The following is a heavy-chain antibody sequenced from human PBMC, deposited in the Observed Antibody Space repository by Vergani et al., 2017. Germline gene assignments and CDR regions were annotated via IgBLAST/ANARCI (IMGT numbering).Heavy chain of an antibody. CDR3: ARVGGYGGEDTFDI. D-gene: IGHD5-18*01. Sequence: QVQLQESGPGLVKPSQPLSLTCSVSGGSITNSDYYWSWIRQPPGKGLEWIAYIYYSGITYYNPSLKSRVNISMDTSRNLFSLRLTSVTAADTAFYYCARVGGYGGEDTFDIWGQGTLVTVSS. CDR1: GGSITNSDYY. J-gene: IGHJ3*02. V-gene: IGHV4-30-4*08. CDR2: IYYSGIT.